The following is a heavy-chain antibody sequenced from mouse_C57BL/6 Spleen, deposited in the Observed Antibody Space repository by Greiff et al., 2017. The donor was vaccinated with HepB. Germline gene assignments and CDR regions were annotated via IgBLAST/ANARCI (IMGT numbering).Heavy chain of an antibody. CDR1: GYTFTSYW. Sequence: VQLQQPGAELVKPGASVKLSCKASGYTFTSYWMHWVKQRPGQGLEWIGMIHPNSGSTNYNEKFKSKATLTVDKSSSTAYMQLSSLTSEDSAVYYCARDDSNYGYFDVWGTGTTVTVSS. J-gene: IGHJ1*03. D-gene: IGHD2-5*01. CDR3: ARDDSNYGYFDV. CDR2: IHPNSGST. V-gene: IGHV1-64*01.